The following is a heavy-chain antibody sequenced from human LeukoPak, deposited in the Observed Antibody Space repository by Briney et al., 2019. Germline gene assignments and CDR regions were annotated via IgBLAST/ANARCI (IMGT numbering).Heavy chain of an antibody. Sequence: SETLSLTCAVSGVSITSYYWTWVRQPPGKGLEWLGYIYYSGSTYYNPSLKSRVTISVDTSKNQFSLKLSSVTAADTAVYYCARSVDTAMVDYWGQGTLVTVSS. J-gene: IGHJ4*02. CDR2: IYYSGST. CDR3: ARSVDTAMVDY. CDR1: GVSITSYY. D-gene: IGHD5-18*01. V-gene: IGHV4-59*12.